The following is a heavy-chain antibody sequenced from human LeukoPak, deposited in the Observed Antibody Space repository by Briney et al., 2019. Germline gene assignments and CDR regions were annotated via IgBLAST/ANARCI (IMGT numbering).Heavy chain of an antibody. V-gene: IGHV4-59*01. D-gene: IGHD4-11*01. CDR2: IYYSGST. Sequence: SETLSLTCTVSGGSISSYYWSWIRQPPGKGLEWIGYIYYSGSTNYNPSLKSRVTISVDTSKNQFSLKLSSVTAAATAVYYCGSXIATVGYGMDVWGQGTTVTVSS. J-gene: IGHJ6*02. CDR1: GGSISSYY. CDR3: GSXIATVGYGMDV.